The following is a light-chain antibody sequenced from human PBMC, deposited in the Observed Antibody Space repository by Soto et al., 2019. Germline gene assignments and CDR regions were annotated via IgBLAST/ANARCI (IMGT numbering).Light chain of an antibody. CDR3: QQYSHWPGT. CDR1: QSVSRN. V-gene: IGKV3-15*01. Sequence: EIVMTQFPATLSVSPGEGATLSCRASQSVSRNLAWYQQKPGQTPRLLIYGASTRDSRIPARFSGSGSGTDFTLTISSLQSEDFAVYYCQQYSHWPGTFGQGITVEIK. J-gene: IGKJ1*01. CDR2: GAS.